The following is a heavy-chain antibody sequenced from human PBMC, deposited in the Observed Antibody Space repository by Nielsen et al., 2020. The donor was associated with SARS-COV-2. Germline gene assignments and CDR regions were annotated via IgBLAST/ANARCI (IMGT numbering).Heavy chain of an antibody. Sequence: SETLSLTCAVSGGSISSGGYSWSWIRQPPGKGLEWIGYIYHSGSTYYNPSLKSRVTISVDRSKNQFSLKLSSVTAADTAVYYCARLRFLEWLVIDYWGQGTLVTVSS. D-gene: IGHD3-3*01. CDR2: IYHSGST. CDR3: ARLRFLEWLVIDY. J-gene: IGHJ4*02. CDR1: GGSISSGGYS. V-gene: IGHV4-30-2*01.